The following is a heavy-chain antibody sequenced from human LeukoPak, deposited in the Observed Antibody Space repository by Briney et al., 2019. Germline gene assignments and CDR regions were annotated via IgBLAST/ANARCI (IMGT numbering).Heavy chain of an antibody. CDR1: GFTFSSYW. J-gene: IGHJ4*02. CDR2: ISGPGGGT. V-gene: IGHV3-23*01. Sequence: GGSLRLSCAASGFTFSSYWMHWVRHVPGKGLQWISAISGPGGGTYYADSMEGRFTISRDNSKNTLFLQMNSLRAEDTAKYYCAVIDSTLVRFDFWGRGTHVIVSS. CDR3: AVIDSTLVRFDF. D-gene: IGHD3-10*01.